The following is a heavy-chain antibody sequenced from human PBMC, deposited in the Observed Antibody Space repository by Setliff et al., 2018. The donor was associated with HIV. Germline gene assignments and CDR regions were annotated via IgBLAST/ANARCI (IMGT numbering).Heavy chain of an antibody. CDR1: GGSISSSSYY. V-gene: IGHV4-39*06. J-gene: IGHJ1*01. CDR3: ARGYDSSGHTLVDFQH. CDR2: LYHSGST. Sequence: SETLSLTCTVSGGSISSSSYYWGWIRQPPGKGLEWIGELYHSGSTNYNPSLKSRVTISVDTSKNQFTLKLSSVTAADTAVYYCARGYDSSGHTLVDFQHWGQGTLVTVSS. D-gene: IGHD3-22*01.